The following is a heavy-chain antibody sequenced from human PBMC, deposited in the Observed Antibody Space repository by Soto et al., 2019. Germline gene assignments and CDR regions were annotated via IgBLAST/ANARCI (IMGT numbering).Heavy chain of an antibody. CDR3: ARTRVSFFDY. Sequence: SETLSLTCTVSGGSISSYYWSWIRQPPGKGLEWIGYIYYSGSTNYNPSLKSRVTISVDTSKNQFSLKLSSVTAADTAVYYCARTRVSFFDYWGQGTLVTVSS. D-gene: IGHD3-16*02. J-gene: IGHJ4*02. V-gene: IGHV4-59*01. CDR1: GGSISSYY. CDR2: IYYSGST.